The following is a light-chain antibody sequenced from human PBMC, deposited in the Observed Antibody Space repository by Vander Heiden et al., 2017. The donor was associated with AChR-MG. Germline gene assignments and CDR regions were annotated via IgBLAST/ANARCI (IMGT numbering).Light chain of an antibody. CDR3: AAWDDSLNGPV. CDR1: SFNIGSNT. J-gene: IGLJ3*02. Sequence: QSVLTQPPSASGTPGQRVPISCSGSSFNIGSNTVNWYQQLPGTAPKLLIYSNNQRPSGVPDRFSGSKSGTSASLAISGLQSEDEADYYCAAWDDSLNGPVFGGGTKLTVL. V-gene: IGLV1-44*01. CDR2: SNN.